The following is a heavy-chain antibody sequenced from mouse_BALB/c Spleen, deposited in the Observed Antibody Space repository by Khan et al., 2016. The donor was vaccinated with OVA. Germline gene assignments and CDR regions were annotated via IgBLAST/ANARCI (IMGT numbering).Heavy chain of an antibody. D-gene: IGHD1-1*02. J-gene: IGHJ4*01. Sequence: EVELVESGGGLVQPGGSRKLSCAASGFTFSSFGMFWIRQAPEKGLEWVAYISSGSSTFYYADTVKGRFTISSDNPKNTLFLQMTSLRSEDTAMYYSSRIRGNYAVDYWGQGTSETVSS. CDR3: SRIRGNYAVDY. CDR2: ISSGSSTF. CDR1: GFTFSSFG. V-gene: IGHV5-17*02.